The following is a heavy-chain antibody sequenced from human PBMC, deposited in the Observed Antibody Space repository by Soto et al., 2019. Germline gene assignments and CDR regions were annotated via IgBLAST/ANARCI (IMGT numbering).Heavy chain of an antibody. J-gene: IGHJ4*02. CDR3: SRVGGYYGDYPNFDY. CDR2: VYYSGNT. D-gene: IGHD4-17*01. Sequence: SETLSLTCIVSGSSISPYYWTWIRQPPGKGLEWIGNVYYSGNTNYTPSLKSRVTISVDTSRNQFSLRLTSVTAADTAVYFCSRVGGYYGDYPNFDYWGQGTRVTV. CDR1: GSSISPYY. V-gene: IGHV4-59*01.